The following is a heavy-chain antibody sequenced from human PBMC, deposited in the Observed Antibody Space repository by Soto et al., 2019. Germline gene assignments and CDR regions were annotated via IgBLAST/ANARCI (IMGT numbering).Heavy chain of an antibody. CDR1: GFTFSSYA. CDR2: ISSNGGST. D-gene: IGHD3-22*01. CDR3: VKPVYYYDSSGYYLFDD. V-gene: IGHV3-64D*08. Sequence: PMRLSCSASGFTFSSYAMHWVRQAPGKGLEYVSAISSNGGSTYYADSVKGRFTISRDNSKNTLYLQMSSLRAEDTAVYYCVKPVYYYDSSGYYLFDDCGQRTLVTDTS. J-gene: IGHJ4*02.